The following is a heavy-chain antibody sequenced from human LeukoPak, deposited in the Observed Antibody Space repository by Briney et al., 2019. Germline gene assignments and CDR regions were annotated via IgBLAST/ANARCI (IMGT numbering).Heavy chain of an antibody. V-gene: IGHV1-2*06. J-gene: IGHJ4*02. CDR3: ARDLGIFGVVSAY. Sequence: ASVKVSCRASGYTFTGYYMHWVRQAPGQGLEWMGRINPNSGGTNYAQKFQGRVTMTRDTSISTAYMELSRLRSDDTAVYYCARDLGIFGVVSAYWGQGTLVTVSS. D-gene: IGHD3-3*01. CDR1: GYTFTGYY. CDR2: INPNSGGT.